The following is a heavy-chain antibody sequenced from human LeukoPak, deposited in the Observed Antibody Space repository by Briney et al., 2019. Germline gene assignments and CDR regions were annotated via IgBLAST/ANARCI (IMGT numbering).Heavy chain of an antibody. Sequence: ASVTVSFTSSVYTFTIYYMHWVRQAPGQGLEWMGWINPNSGGTNYAQKFQGRVTMTRDTSINTAYMELSRLRSDDTAVYYCARETKQWLPPGYWGQGTLVTVSS. D-gene: IGHD6-19*01. CDR1: VYTFTIYY. V-gene: IGHV1-2*02. CDR2: INPNSGGT. J-gene: IGHJ4*02. CDR3: ARETKQWLPPGY.